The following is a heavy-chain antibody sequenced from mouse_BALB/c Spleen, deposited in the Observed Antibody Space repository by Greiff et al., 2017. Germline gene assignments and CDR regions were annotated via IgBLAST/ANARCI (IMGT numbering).Heavy chain of an antibody. Sequence: VQLKQSGPSLVKPSQTLSLTCSVTGDSITSGYWNWIRKFPGNKLEYMGYISYSGSTYYNPSLKSRISITRDTSKNQYYLQLNSVTTEDTATYYCARCPYYYGSSCWYFDVWGAGTTVTVSS. D-gene: IGHD1-1*01. CDR2: ISYSGST. CDR1: GDSITSGY. V-gene: IGHV3-8*02. CDR3: ARCPYYYGSSCWYFDV. J-gene: IGHJ1*01.